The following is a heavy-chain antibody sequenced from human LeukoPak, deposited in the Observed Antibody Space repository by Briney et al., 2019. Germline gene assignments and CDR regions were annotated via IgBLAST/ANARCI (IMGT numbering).Heavy chain of an antibody. CDR1: GGSISSGGYY. J-gene: IGHJ4*02. CDR3: ARDGESSGSHPHY. CDR2: IDYSGST. Sequence: PSETLSLTCTVSGGSISSGGYYWSWIRQHPGKGLEWIGYIDYSGSTYYNPSLKSRLTMSVDTSKNQFSQKLTSVSATDTAVYYCARDGESSGSHPHYWGQGTLVTVSS. V-gene: IGHV4-31*03. D-gene: IGHD3-10*01.